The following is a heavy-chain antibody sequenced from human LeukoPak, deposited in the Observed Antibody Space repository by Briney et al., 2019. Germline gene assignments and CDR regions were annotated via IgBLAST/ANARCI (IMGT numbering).Heavy chain of an antibody. CDR1: GFTFNWSW. D-gene: IGHD3-10*01. V-gene: IGHV3-7*01. J-gene: IGHJ4*02. CDR3: AIWASGNY. CDR2: MDPSGSQK. Sequence: GGSLRLSCAASGFTFNWSWMSWVRQAPGKGLEWVANMDPSGSQKRYVDSVKGRFTISRDNPGISVYREMNSLRPEDTAIYYCAIWASGNYWGRGSLVTVSS.